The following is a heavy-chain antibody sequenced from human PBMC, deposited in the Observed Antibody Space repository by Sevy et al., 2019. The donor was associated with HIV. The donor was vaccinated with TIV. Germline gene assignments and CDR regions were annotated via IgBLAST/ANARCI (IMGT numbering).Heavy chain of an antibody. J-gene: IGHJ4*02. CDR2: ISSSSSYI. CDR1: GFTFSSYS. CDR3: ASWGGFRGVITPLVDYFDY. D-gene: IGHD3-10*01. Sequence: GGSLRLSCAASGFTFSSYSMKWVRQAPGKGLEWVSSISSSSSYIYYADSVKGRFTISRDNAKNSLYLQMNSLRAEDTAVYYCASWGGFRGVITPLVDYFDYWGQGTLITVSS. V-gene: IGHV3-21*01.